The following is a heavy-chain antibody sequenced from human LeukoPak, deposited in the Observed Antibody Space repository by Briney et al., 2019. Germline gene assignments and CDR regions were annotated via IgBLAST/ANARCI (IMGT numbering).Heavy chain of an antibody. CDR1: GVPVSVRNYY. CDR3: ARDLYGSGNFLPESP. J-gene: IGHJ5*02. V-gene: IGHV4-61*01. Sequence: SETLSLTCTVSGVPVSVRNYYWSWIRQPPGKGLEWIGYSYYSGSTMYNPSLSSRVTISVDTSKNQFSLRLSSVTAADTAVYYCARDLYGSGNFLPESPWGQGTLVTVSS. CDR2: SYYSGST. D-gene: IGHD3-10*01.